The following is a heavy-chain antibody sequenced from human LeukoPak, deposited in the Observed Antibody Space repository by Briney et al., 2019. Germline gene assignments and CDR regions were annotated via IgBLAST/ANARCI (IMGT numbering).Heavy chain of an antibody. Sequence: ASVKVSCKASGYTFIGHYIHWVRQAPGQGPEWMGWINPNSGGTNYAQKFQGRVTMNRDTPISTAYMELSRLTSDDTAVYYCARGNYGSGSSGHDWFDPWGQGTLVTVSS. J-gene: IGHJ5*02. D-gene: IGHD3-10*01. CDR3: ARGNYGSGSSGHDWFDP. V-gene: IGHV1-2*02. CDR2: INPNSGGT. CDR1: GYTFIGHY.